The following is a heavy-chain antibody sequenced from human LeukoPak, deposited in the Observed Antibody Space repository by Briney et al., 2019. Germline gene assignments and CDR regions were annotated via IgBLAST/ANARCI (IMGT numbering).Heavy chain of an antibody. CDR3: AGLSSGTYYSAFGI. CDR2: IYSGGST. CDR1: GFTVSSNY. V-gene: IGHV3-66*02. D-gene: IGHD1-26*01. Sequence: PGGSLRRSCAASGFTVSSNYMSWVRQAPGRGLEWVSVIYSGGSTYYADSVKGRFTISRDNSKNTLSLQMNSLRTDDTAVYYCAGLSSGTYYSAFGIWGQGTMVTVSS. J-gene: IGHJ3*02.